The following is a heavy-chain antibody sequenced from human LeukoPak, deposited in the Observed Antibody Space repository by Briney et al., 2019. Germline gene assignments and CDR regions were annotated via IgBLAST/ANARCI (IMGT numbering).Heavy chain of an antibody. CDR3: ARDRGSFYFGSGSYPPALGY. V-gene: IGHV3-7*01. D-gene: IGHD3-10*01. CDR2: IKEDGSEI. J-gene: IGHJ4*02. CDR1: GGSFSGYY. Sequence: ETLSLTCAVYGGSFSGYYWSWVRQAPGKGLEWVAHIKEDGSEINYADSVKGRFTISRDNAKNSLYLQMESLTADDTAVYYCARDRGSFYFGSGSYPPALGYWGQGTLVTVSS.